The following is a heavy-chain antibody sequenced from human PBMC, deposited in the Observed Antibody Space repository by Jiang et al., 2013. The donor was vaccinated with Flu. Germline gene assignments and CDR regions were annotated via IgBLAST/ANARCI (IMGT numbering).Heavy chain of an antibody. D-gene: IGHD2-21*01. V-gene: IGHV2-70*01. J-gene: IGHJ3*02. CDR2: IDWDDDK. CDR1: SGMC. CDR3: ARILTVPSPLIGAFDI. Sequence: SGMCVSWIRQPPGKALEWLALIDWDDDKYYSTSLKTRLTISKDTSKNQVVLTMTNMDPVDTATYYCARILTVPSPLIGAFDIWGQGTMVTVSS.